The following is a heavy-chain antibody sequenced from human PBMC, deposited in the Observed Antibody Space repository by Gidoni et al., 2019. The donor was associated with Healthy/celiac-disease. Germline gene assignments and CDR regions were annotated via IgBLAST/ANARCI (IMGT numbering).Heavy chain of an antibody. Sequence: QITLKESGPTLLKPTQTLTLTCTFSGYSPSTRGVGVGWIRQPPGTALEWLALIYWNDDKRYSPSLKSRLTITKDTSKNQVVLTMTNMDPVDTAAYYCALTDYYAGFDYWGQGTLVTVSS. V-gene: IGHV2-5*01. D-gene: IGHD3-9*01. CDR1: GYSPSTRGVG. CDR2: IYWNDDK. J-gene: IGHJ4*02. CDR3: ALTDYYAGFDY.